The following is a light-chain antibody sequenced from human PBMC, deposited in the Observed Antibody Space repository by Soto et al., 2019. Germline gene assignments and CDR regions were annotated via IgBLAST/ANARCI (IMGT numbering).Light chain of an antibody. V-gene: IGKV3-11*01. J-gene: IGKJ5*01. CDR3: QQRSNWPPIT. CDR2: DAS. CDR1: QSVSSY. Sequence: EIVLTQSPATLSLSPGERATLSCRASQSVSSYLAWYQQKHGQAPRLLIYDASNRATGIPARFSGSGSGTDFTLTISSLEPEDFAVYYCQQRSNWPPITFGQGTRLEI.